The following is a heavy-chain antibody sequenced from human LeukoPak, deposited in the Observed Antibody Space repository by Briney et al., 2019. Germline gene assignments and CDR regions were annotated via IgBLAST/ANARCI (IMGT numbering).Heavy chain of an antibody. CDR2: ISRSSSYT. J-gene: IGHJ5*02. D-gene: IGHD6-6*01. V-gene: IGHV3-11*06. CDR1: GFTFSDYY. CDR3: ARAPAGLDWFDP. Sequence: GGSLRLSCAASGFTFSDYYMSWIRQAPGKGLEWVSYISRSSSYTNYADSVKGRFTISRDNAKNSLYLQMNSLRAEDTAVYYCARAPAGLDWFDPWGQGALLTVSS.